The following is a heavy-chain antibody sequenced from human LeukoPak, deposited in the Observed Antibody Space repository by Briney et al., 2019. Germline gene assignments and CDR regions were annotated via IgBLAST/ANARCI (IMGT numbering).Heavy chain of an antibody. V-gene: IGHV3-21*01. D-gene: IGHD3-10*01. CDR3: ASSISGHNWFDP. CDR2: ISSSSSYI. J-gene: IGHJ5*02. CDR1: GFTFSSYS. Sequence: GGSLRLSCAASGFTFSSYSMNWVRQAPGKGLEWVSSISSSSSYIYYADSVKGRFTISRDNAKNSLYLQMNSLRAEDTAVYYCASSISGHNWFDPWGQGTLVTVSS.